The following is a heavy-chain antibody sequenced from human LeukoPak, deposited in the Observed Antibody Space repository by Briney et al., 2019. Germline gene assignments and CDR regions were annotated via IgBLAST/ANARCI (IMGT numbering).Heavy chain of an antibody. J-gene: IGHJ4*02. CDR2: ITASDNTA. V-gene: IGHV3-23*01. D-gene: IGHD3-10*01. CDR1: GFAFDNYG. Sequence: GESLRLSCTASGFAFDNYGMSWVRQAPGRGLEWVAAITASDNTAYYADFAKGRFTISRDNSKNTLFLQMNSLRVEDTAMYYCASLEGWFQLWGQGTPVTVSS. CDR3: ASLEGWFQL.